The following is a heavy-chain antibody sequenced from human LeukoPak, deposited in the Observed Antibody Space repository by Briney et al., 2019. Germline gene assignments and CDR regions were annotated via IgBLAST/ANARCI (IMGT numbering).Heavy chain of an antibody. V-gene: IGHV4-31*03. CDR3: ARAPAYYYDSSGYYSFDY. J-gene: IGHJ4*02. D-gene: IGHD3-22*01. CDR2: IYYSGST. CDR1: GVSISSGGYY. Sequence: SATLSLTCTVSGVSISSGGYYRSWIRQHPGRGLEWIGYIYYSGSTYYNPSLKSRVTISVDTSKSQFSLKLSSVTAADTAVYYCARAPAYYYDSSGYYSFDYWGQGTLVTVSS.